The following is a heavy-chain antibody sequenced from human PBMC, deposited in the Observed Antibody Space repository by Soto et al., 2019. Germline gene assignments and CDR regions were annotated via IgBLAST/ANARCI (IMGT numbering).Heavy chain of an antibody. CDR1: GYTFTSYA. CDR3: ARDGYCSGGSCYSDQSYYYYYYMDV. CDR2: ISAYNGNT. D-gene: IGHD2-15*01. J-gene: IGHJ6*03. V-gene: IGHV1-18*01. Sequence: ASVKVSCKASGYTFTSYAMHWVRQAPGQRLEWMGWISAYNGNTNYAQKLQGRVTMTTDTSTSTAYMELRSLRSDDTAVYYCARDGYCSGGSCYSDQSYYYYYYMDVWGKGTTVTVSS.